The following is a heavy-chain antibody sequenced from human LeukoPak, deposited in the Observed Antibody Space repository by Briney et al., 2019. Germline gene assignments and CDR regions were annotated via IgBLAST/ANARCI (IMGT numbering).Heavy chain of an antibody. CDR3: ARDFCSSWYCYFAY. CDR1: GVSISSSNHY. Sequence: SETLSLNCYVSGVSISSSNHYWPSLRQPPGKGLEWIGNSRSLKCRVTISVDMSKKKFSLNLSSVTAADTAVYYCARDFCSSWYCYFAYWGERMLVTVSS. CDR2: SR. J-gene: IGHJ4*02. D-gene: IGHD6-13*01. V-gene: IGHV4-39*07.